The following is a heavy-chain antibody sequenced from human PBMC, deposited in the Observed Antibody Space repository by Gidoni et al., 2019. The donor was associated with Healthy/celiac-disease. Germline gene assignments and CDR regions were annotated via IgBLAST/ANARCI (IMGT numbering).Heavy chain of an antibody. CDR1: GGSISSSSYY. V-gene: IGHV4-39*01. CDR2: IYYSWST. D-gene: IGHD6-13*01. CDR3: ARLLSSSWTEDY. J-gene: IGHJ4*02. Sequence: QLQLQESGPGLVKPSETLSLTCTVSGGSISSSSYYWGWIRQPPGKGLEWIGSIYYSWSTYYNPSLKRRVTISVDTSKTQFSLKLSSVTAADTAVYYCARLLSSSWTEDYWGQGTLVTVSS.